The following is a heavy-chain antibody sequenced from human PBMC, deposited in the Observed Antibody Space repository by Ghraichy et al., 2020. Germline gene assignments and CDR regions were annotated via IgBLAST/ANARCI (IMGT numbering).Heavy chain of an antibody. D-gene: IGHD5-24*01. V-gene: IGHV3-21*01. CDR3: ARDSGYNFGAY. CDR2: ISSSSTHI. J-gene: IGHJ4*02. CDR1: GFTFSDYT. Sequence: GGSLRLSCAASGFTFSDYTINWVRQAPRKGLEWISSISSSSTHIYYADSVKGRFTISRDNAKNSLYLRMNSLRAEDTAVYYCARDSGYNFGAYWGQGTLVTVSS.